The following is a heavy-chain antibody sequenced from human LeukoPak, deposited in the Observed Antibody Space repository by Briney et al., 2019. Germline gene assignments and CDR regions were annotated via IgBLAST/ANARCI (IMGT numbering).Heavy chain of an antibody. V-gene: IGHV6-1*01. J-gene: IGHJ6*03. CDR3: ARDSGYYYPKYYYYYYYMDV. Sequence: QTLSLTCAISGDSVSSNSAAWNWIRQSPSRGLEWLGRTYYRSKWYNDYAVSVKSRITINPDTSKNQFSLQLNSVTPEDTAVYYCARDSGYYYPKYYYYYYYMDVWGKGTTATVSS. D-gene: IGHD3-22*01. CDR1: GDSVSSNSAA. CDR2: TYYRSKWYN.